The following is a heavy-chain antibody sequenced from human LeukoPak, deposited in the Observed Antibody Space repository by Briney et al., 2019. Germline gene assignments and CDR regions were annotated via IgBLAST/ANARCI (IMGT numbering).Heavy chain of an antibody. D-gene: IGHD3-3*01. CDR1: EFTVSSKY. CDR2: IYSGGST. CDR3: ARGPHYVFWSGCFDY. J-gene: IGHJ4*02. Sequence: GGSLRLSCAASEFTVSSKYMSWVRQAPGKGLEWVSVIYSGGSTFYADSVKGRFTISRSNSKNTLYLQMNSLRAEDTAVYYCARGPHYVFWSGCFDYWGQGTLVTVSS. V-gene: IGHV3-53*01.